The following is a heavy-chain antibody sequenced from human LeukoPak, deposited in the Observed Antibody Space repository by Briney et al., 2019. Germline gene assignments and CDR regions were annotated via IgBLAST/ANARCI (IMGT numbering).Heavy chain of an antibody. Sequence: GGSLRLSCAASGFTFSDCAMSWVRQAPGKGLEWVSVISGSGGSTNYADSVKGRFTISRDNSKNTLYLHMNSLRAEDTAVYFCTRRGVTRFYDYWGQGTLVTVSS. J-gene: IGHJ4*02. CDR1: GFTFSDCA. V-gene: IGHV3-23*01. CDR3: TRRGVTRFYDY. D-gene: IGHD3-10*01. CDR2: ISGSGGST.